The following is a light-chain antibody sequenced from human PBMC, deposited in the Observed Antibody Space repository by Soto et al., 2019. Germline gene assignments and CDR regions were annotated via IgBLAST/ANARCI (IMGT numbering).Light chain of an antibody. CDR2: AAS. V-gene: IGKV1-39*01. CDR3: QQYYSYPLT. CDR1: QSISSH. J-gene: IGKJ1*01. Sequence: DIQMTQSPSSLSASVGDRVTITCRASQSISSHLNWYQQKPGKAPKLLIYAASTLQSGVPSRFSGSGSGTDFTLTISCLQSEDFATYYCQQYYSYPLTFGQGTKVDIK.